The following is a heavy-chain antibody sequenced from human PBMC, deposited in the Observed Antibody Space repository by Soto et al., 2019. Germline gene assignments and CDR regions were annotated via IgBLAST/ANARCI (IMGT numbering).Heavy chain of an antibody. CDR2: IFYSGTT. CDR3: ARRPRAAPFDD. CDR1: GDSISSRSHY. D-gene: IGHD6-13*01. V-gene: IGHV4-39*01. Sequence: QLQLQESGPGLVKPSETLSLTCTVSGDSISSRSHYWGWLRQPPRKGLEWIGNIFYSGTTYYNPSLKNRITISVDMSKNQFSLKLSSVTAADTAVYYCARRPRAAPFDDWGQGTLVTVSS. J-gene: IGHJ4*02.